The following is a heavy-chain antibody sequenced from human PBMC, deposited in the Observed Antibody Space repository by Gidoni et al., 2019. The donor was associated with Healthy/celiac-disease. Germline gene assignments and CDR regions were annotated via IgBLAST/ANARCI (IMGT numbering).Heavy chain of an antibody. V-gene: IGHV1-18*01. D-gene: IGHD3-10*01. CDR1: AYTFTSYG. J-gene: IGHJ4*02. Sequence: QVQLVQSGAAVKKPAASVKVSCKASAYTFTSYGISWVRQAPGQGLEWMGWISAYNGNTNYAQKLQGRVTMTTDTSTITAYMELRSLRSDDTALYYCARDGRGVGGSGSSSYWGQGTLVTVSS. CDR3: ARDGRGVGGSGSSSY. CDR2: ISAYNGNT.